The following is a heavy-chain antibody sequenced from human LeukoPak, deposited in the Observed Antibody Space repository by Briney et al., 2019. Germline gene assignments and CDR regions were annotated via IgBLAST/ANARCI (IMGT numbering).Heavy chain of an antibody. Sequence: ASVKVSCKASGYTFTGDFIHWVRQAPGQGLEWMGWINSDSCGTNYARKFQGRVTMTRDTSISTAYMELSSLRSDDTAVFYCARGNIATRRGENWFDPWGQGTLVTVSS. CDR2: INSDSCGT. J-gene: IGHJ5*02. CDR1: GYTFTGDF. V-gene: IGHV1-2*02. D-gene: IGHD6-6*01. CDR3: ARGNIATRRGENWFDP.